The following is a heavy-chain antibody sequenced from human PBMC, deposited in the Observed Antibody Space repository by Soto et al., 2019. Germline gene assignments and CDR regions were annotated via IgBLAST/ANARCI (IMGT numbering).Heavy chain of an antibody. V-gene: IGHV4-59*01. Sequence: SETLSLTCTVSGGSISSYYWSWIRQPPGKGLEWIGYIYYSGSTNYNPSLKSRVTISVDTSKNQFSLKLSSVTAADTAVYYCVRVAGVSFDIWGQGTMVTVSS. CDR3: VRVAGVSFDI. CDR2: IYYSGST. J-gene: IGHJ3*02. D-gene: IGHD2-8*01. CDR1: GGSISSYY.